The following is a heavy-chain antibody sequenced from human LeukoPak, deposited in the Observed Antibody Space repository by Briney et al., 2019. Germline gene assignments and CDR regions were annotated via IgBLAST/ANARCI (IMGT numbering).Heavy chain of an antibody. J-gene: IGHJ6*02. CDR3: ARTGMVRGVAPFGYYYGMDV. Sequence: ASVKVSCKASGYTFTTYGISWVRQAPGQGLEWVGWISGYNGNTNYAQNFQGRVTMTTDTSTSTAYMELRSLRSDDTAVYYCARTGMVRGVAPFGYYYGMDVWGQGTTVTVSS. CDR2: ISGYNGNT. CDR1: GYTFTTYG. V-gene: IGHV1-18*01. D-gene: IGHD3-10*01.